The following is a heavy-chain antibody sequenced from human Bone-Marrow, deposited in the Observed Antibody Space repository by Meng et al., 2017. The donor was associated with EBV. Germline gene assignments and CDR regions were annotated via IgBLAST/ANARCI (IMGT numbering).Heavy chain of an antibody. CDR2: ISSSSAYI. J-gene: IGHJ4*02. Sequence: QLVGSGGGLVSPGGSLSFSCSASGFTFNSYSANWVRQAPGKGPEWVSSISSSSAYIYYADSVKGRFTISRDNAKNSLYLQMNSLRAEDTAVYYCVTDDSSGHNPVWGQGALVTVSS. V-gene: IGHV3-21*02. D-gene: IGHD3-22*01. CDR3: VTDDSSGHNPV. CDR1: GFTFNSYS.